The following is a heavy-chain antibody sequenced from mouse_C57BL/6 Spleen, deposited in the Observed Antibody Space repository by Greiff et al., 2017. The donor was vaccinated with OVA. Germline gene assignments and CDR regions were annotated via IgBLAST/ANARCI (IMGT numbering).Heavy chain of an antibody. CDR2: IDPSDSYT. D-gene: IGHD2-14*01. J-gene: IGHJ1*03. V-gene: IGHV1-50*01. Sequence: VQLQQPGAELVKPGASVKLSCKASGYTFTSYWMQWVKQRPGQGLEWIGEIDPSDSYTNYNQKFKGKATLTVDTSSSTAYMQLSSLTSEDSAVYYCARGGTNWYFDVWGTGTTVTVSS. CDR3: ARGGTNWYFDV. CDR1: GYTFTSYW.